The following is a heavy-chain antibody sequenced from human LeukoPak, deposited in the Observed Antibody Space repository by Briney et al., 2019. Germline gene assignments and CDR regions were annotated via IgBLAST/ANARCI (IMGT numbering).Heavy chain of an antibody. Sequence: GRSLRLSCAASGFIFSDYVMSWVRQAPGKGLECVSVISGSGDSTYYADSVKGRFTISRDNSKTTLFLQMNSLRAEDTAVYYCATEGSVNYYYDISGYYQYWGQGTLVTVSS. V-gene: IGHV3-23*01. J-gene: IGHJ4*02. D-gene: IGHD3-22*01. CDR1: GFIFSDYV. CDR3: ATEGSVNYYYDISGYYQY. CDR2: ISGSGDST.